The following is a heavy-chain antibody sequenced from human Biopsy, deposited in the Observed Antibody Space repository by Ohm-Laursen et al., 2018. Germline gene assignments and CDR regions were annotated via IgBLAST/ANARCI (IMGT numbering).Heavy chain of an antibody. Sequence: GASVKASCKVSGYTLTDLSMRWVRQAPGKGLEWMGGFAPENGKTIYAQKFQGRATMTEDTSTDTAYMELSNLRSEDTAVYYCAGDINNWNVNYWGQGTLVIVSS. J-gene: IGHJ4*02. CDR3: AGDINNWNVNY. V-gene: IGHV1-24*01. CDR2: FAPENGKT. CDR1: GYTLTDLS. D-gene: IGHD1-20*01.